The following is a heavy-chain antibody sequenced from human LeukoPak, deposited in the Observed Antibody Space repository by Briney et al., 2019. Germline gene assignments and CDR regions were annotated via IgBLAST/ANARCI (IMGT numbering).Heavy chain of an antibody. J-gene: IGHJ4*02. CDR3: ARLHPGYSYGYLAPFCDY. V-gene: IGHV4-39*01. D-gene: IGHD5-18*01. CDR2: IYYSGST. CDR1: GGSIISSSYY. Sequence: KTSETLSLTCTVSGGSIISSSYYWGWIRQPPGKGLEWIGIIYYSGSTYYNPSLKSRVTISVDTSKNQFSLKLSSVTAADTAVYYCARLHPGYSYGYLAPFCDYWGQGTLVTVSS.